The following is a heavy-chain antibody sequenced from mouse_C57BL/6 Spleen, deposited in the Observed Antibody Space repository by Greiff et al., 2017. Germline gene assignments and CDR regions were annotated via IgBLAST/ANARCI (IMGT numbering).Heavy chain of an antibody. CDR1: GFNIKDDY. Sequence: VQLKQSGAELVRPGASVKLSCTASGFNIKDDYMHWVKQRPEQGLEWIGWIDPENGDTEYDSKFQGKATITADTSSNTAYLQLSSLTSEDTAVYYCTPLLPHYYAMDYWGQGTSVTVSS. V-gene: IGHV14-4*01. CDR2: IDPENGDT. D-gene: IGHD1-1*01. J-gene: IGHJ4*01. CDR3: TPLLPHYYAMDY.